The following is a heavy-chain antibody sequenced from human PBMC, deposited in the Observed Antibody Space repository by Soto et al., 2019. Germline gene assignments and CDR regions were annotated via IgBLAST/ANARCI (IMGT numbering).Heavy chain of an antibody. V-gene: IGHV3-23*01. CDR3: AKGTSSEFLLSFDD. D-gene: IGHD3-10*01. Sequence: EVQLLQSGGGLVQPGGSLRLSCMASGFPSSTYGFSTYAMTWVRQPPGKGLEWVSVITGSGSHSYYADSVKGRFTISRDNSRNTLFLQMDSLRADDTAVYFCAKGTSSEFLLSFDDSGHGTLVTVSS. CDR1: GFPSSTYGFSTYA. J-gene: IGHJ4*01. CDR2: ITGSGSHS.